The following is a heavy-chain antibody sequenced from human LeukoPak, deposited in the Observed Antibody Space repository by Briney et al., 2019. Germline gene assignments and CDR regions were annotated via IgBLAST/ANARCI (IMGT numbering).Heavy chain of an antibody. Sequence: ASVKVSFKASGYTFTTYYMHWVRQAPGQGLEWMGIITPSGGSTSYAQKFQGRVTMTRDTSISTAYMHLSRLRSADTAVYYCARSPHILTGENFDYWGQGTLLTVSS. CDR1: GYTFTTYY. J-gene: IGHJ4*02. CDR3: ARSPHILTGENFDY. D-gene: IGHD3-9*01. V-gene: IGHV1-46*01. CDR2: ITPSGGST.